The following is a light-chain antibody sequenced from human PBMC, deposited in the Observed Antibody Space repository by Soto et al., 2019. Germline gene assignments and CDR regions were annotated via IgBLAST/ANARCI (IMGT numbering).Light chain of an antibody. V-gene: IGKV1-27*01. CDR3: QKYDSAPPT. CDR2: AAS. Sequence: DIQMTQSPSSLSASVGDRVTITCRASQGISNDVAWYQQRPGRVPKLLIYAASTLQSGVPSRFSGSGFETDFTLTISSLQPEDVGSYYCQKYDSAPPTFGQGTKVEIK. CDR1: QGISND. J-gene: IGKJ1*01.